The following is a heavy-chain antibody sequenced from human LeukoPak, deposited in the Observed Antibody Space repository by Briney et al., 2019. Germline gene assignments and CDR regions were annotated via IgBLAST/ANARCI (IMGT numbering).Heavy chain of an antibody. CDR1: GYTFTSYY. CDR2: INPSGGST. CDR3: ARGYLNTAMAWYFDY. J-gene: IGHJ4*02. D-gene: IGHD5-18*01. Sequence: ASVKVSCKASGYTFTSYYMHWVRQAPGQGLEWMGIINPSGGSTSYAQKFQGRVTMTRDTSTSTVYMELSSLRSKDTAVYYCARGYLNTAMAWYFDYWGQGTLVTVSS. V-gene: IGHV1-46*01.